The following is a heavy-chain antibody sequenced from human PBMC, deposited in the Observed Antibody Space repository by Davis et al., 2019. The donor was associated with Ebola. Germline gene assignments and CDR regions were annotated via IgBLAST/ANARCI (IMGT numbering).Heavy chain of an antibody. D-gene: IGHD6-6*01. V-gene: IGHV4-39*01. CDR2: IYYSGST. J-gene: IGHJ4*02. Sequence: MPSETLSLTCTVSGGSISSSSYYWGWIRQPPGKGLEWIGSIYYSGSTYCNPSLKSRVTISVGTSKNQFSLKLSSVTAADTAVYYCARMSIAARPIDYWGQGTLVTVSS. CDR3: ARMSIAARPIDY. CDR1: GGSISSSSYY.